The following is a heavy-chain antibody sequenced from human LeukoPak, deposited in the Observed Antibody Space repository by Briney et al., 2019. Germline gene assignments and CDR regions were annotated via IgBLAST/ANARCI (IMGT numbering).Heavy chain of an antibody. CDR2: INHGGST. V-gene: IGHV4-34*01. J-gene: IGHJ2*01. CDR1: GGSFSGYY. D-gene: IGHD2-2*01. CDR3: ARGYCSDTSCPDFDL. Sequence: PSETLSLTCAVYGGSFSGYYWSWIRQPPGKGLEWIGEINHGGSTNYNPSLKSRVTTSADTSKNQFSLKLTSVTAADTAVYYCARGYCSDTSCPDFDLWGRGTLVTVSS.